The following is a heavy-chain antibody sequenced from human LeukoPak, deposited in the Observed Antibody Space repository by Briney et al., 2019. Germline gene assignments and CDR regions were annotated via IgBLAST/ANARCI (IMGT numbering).Heavy chain of an antibody. D-gene: IGHD2-8*01. V-gene: IGHV1-18*01. Sequence: ASVKVSCKASGYTFTSYGISWVRQAPGQGLEWMGWISAYNGNTNYAQKLQGRVTMTTDTSTSTAYMDLRSLRSDDTAVYYCARVLCTNGVRYSFGYYYYYMDVWGKGTTVTASS. CDR1: GYTFTSYG. J-gene: IGHJ6*03. CDR2: ISAYNGNT. CDR3: ARVLCTNGVRYSFGYYYYYMDV.